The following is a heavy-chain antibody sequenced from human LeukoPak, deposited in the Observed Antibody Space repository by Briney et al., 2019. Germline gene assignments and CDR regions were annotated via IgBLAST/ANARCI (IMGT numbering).Heavy chain of an antibody. CDR1: GGSISSGGYS. D-gene: IGHD6-13*01. CDR3: AKVAAAGSYYYYGMDV. J-gene: IGHJ6*02. CDR2: ISWNSGSI. V-gene: IGHV3-9*01. Sequence: LSLTCAVSGGSISSGGYSWSWIRQPPGKGLEWVSGISWNSGSIGYADSVKGRFTISRDNAKNSLYLQMNSLRAEDTALYYCAKVAAAGSYYYYGMDVWGQGTTVTVSS.